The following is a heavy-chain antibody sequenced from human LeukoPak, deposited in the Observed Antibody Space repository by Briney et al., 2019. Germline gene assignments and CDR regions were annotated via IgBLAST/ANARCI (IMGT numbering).Heavy chain of an antibody. Sequence: GRSLRLSCAASGFTFDDYAMHWVRQAPGKGLEWVSGISWNSGSIGYADSVKGRFTISRDNAKNSLYLQMNSLRAEDTALYYCAKEDCSGGSCYFDYWGQGTQVTVSS. CDR1: GFTFDDYA. CDR2: ISWNSGSI. V-gene: IGHV3-9*01. CDR3: AKEDCSGGSCYFDY. D-gene: IGHD2-15*01. J-gene: IGHJ4*02.